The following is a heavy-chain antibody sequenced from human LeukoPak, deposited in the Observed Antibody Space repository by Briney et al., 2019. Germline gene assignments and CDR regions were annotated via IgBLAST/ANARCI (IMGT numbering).Heavy chain of an antibody. CDR3: AKGGLGGYNAVFDH. J-gene: IGHJ4*02. D-gene: IGHD5-24*01. CDR2: VSGSDGSS. V-gene: IGHV3-23*01. Sequence: PGGSLRLSCATSGFTFVGNAMSWVRQAPGKGLAWVSGVSGSDGSSHYADSVKGRFTISVDNSKNTLHLQMNSLRAEDTAVYYCAKGGLGGYNAVFDHWGQGTLVTVSS. CDR1: GFTFVGNA.